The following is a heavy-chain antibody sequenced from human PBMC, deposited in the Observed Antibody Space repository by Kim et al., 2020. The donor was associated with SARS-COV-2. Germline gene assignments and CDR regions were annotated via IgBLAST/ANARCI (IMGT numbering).Heavy chain of an antibody. J-gene: IGHJ2*01. Sequence: SETLSLTCTVSGGSISSGGYYWSWIRQHPGKGLEWIGYIYYSGSTYYNPSLKSRVTISVDTSKNQFSLKLSSVTAADTAVYYCARALVDGDYVNLWGRGTLVTVSS. CDR2: IYYSGST. CDR1: GGSISSGGYY. CDR3: ARALVDGDYVNL. V-gene: IGHV4-31*03. D-gene: IGHD4-17*01.